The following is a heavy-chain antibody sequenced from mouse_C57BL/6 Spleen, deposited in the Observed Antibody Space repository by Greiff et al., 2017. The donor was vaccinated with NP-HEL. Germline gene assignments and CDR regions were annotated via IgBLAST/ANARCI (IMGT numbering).Heavy chain of an antibody. CDR1: GYTFTDYE. Sequence: QVQLQQSGAELVRPGASVTLSCKASGYTFTDYEMHWVKQTPVHGLEWIGAIDPETGGTAYNQKFKGKAILTADKSSSTAYMELRSLTSEDSAVDYCTNPVVASQDMDDWGQGTSVTVSS. CDR2: IDPETGGT. V-gene: IGHV1-15*01. CDR3: TNPVVASQDMDD. J-gene: IGHJ4*01. D-gene: IGHD1-1*01.